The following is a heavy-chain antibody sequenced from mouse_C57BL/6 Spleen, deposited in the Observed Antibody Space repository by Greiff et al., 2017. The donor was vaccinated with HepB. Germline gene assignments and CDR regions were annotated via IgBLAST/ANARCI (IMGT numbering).Heavy chain of an antibody. CDR2: ISYDGSN. V-gene: IGHV3-6*01. CDR1: GYSITSGYY. Sequence: EVKLQESGPGLVKPSQSLSLTCSVTGYSITSGYYWNWIRQFPGNKLEWMGYISYDGSNNYNPSLKNRISITRDTSKNQFFLKLNSVTTEDTATYYCARGTPRYFDVWGTGTTVTVTS. CDR3: ARGTPRYFDV. J-gene: IGHJ1*03. D-gene: IGHD2-14*01.